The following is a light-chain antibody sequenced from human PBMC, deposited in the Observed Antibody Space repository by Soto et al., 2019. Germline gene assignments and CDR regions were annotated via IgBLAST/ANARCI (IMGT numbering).Light chain of an antibody. CDR3: QKYNTWPYT. CDR2: GAS. CDR1: QSVSSD. J-gene: IGKJ2*01. Sequence: EIVMTQSPATLSVSPGERDTLSCRASQSVSSDLAWFQQKPGQAPRLLIYGASTRATGIPARFSGSGSGTEFTLTISSLQSEDFAVYYCQKYNTWPYTFGQGTKLEIK. V-gene: IGKV3-15*01.